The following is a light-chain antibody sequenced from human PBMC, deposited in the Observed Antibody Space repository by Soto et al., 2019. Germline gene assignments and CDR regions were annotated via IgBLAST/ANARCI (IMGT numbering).Light chain of an antibody. CDR2: DAS. CDR3: QQRSNWPPT. CDR1: QTVSSY. V-gene: IGKV3-11*01. Sequence: ILLKQTPDTLSLSPGERATLSCRASQTVSSYLAWYQQKPGQAPRLLIHDASNRATGIPARFSGSGSGTDFTLTISSLEPEDFAVYDCQQRSNWPPTFGGGTKVDVK. J-gene: IGKJ4*01.